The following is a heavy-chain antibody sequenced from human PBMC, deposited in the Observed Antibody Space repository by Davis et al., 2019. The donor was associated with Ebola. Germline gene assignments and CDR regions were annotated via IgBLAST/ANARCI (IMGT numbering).Heavy chain of an antibody. CDR2: IYYSGNT. J-gene: IGHJ4*02. Sequence: ESLKISCAASGFTFSDYYMSWIRQAPGKGLEWVGSIYYSGNTYYNPSLKSRVTISVDTSKNQFSLKVSSVTAADTAVYYCARRDGYSLSLGYWGQGTLVTVSS. CDR1: GFTFSDYY. V-gene: IGHV4-38-2*01. D-gene: IGHD5-24*01. CDR3: ARRDGYSLSLGY.